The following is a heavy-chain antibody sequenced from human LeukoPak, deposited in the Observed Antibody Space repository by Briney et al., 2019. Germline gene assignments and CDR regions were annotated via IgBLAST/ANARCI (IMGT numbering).Heavy chain of an antibody. Sequence: SETLSLTCTVSGGSISSYYWSWIRQPPGKGLEWIGYIYYGGSTNYNPSLKSRVTISVDTSKNQFSLKLSSVTAADTAVYYCARAPSYSSGWAPFDYWGQGTLVTVSS. CDR1: GGSISSYY. CDR3: ARAPSYSSGWAPFDY. J-gene: IGHJ4*02. CDR2: IYYGGST. V-gene: IGHV4-59*01. D-gene: IGHD6-19*01.